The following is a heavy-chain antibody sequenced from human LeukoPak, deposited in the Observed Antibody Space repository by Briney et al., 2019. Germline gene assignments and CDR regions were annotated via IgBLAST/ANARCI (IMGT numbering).Heavy chain of an antibody. CDR3: AREGSGYYSYYYYGMDV. V-gene: IGHV3-48*02. D-gene: IGHD3-22*01. CDR1: GFTFSTYS. J-gene: IGHJ6*02. CDR2: IGSSSTI. Sequence: GGSLRLSCAASGFTFSTYSMNWVRQAPGKGLEWVSYIGSSSTIYYADSVKGRFTISRDNAKNSLYLQMNSLRDEDTAVYYCAREGSGYYSYYYYGMDVWGQGTTVTVSS.